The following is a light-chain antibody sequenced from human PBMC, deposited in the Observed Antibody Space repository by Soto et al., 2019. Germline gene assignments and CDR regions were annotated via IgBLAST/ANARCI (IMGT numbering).Light chain of an antibody. Sequence: QMTQSPASLSASLGDRVTITWGASQNIITYLNWYQQNPGKAPKVLIYTASNLQGGVPSRFSGSGSGTDFTLTISSLQPEDSATYYCQQSYSSPVTFSQGTHWRL. J-gene: IGKJ5*01. V-gene: IGKV1-39*01. CDR2: TAS. CDR3: QQSYSSPVT. CDR1: QNIITY.